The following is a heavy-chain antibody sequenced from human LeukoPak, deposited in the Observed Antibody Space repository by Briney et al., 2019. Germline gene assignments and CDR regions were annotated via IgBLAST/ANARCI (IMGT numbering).Heavy chain of an antibody. Sequence: SETLSLTCAVSGYSISSGYYWGWIRQPPGKGLEWIGSIYHSGSTYYNPSLKSRVTISVDTSKNQFSLKLSSVTAADTAVYYCASRVYYYGSGSYYSWFDPWGRGTLVTVS. CDR3: ASRVYYYGSGSYYSWFDP. D-gene: IGHD3-10*01. CDR2: IYHSGST. CDR1: GYSISSGYY. J-gene: IGHJ5*02. V-gene: IGHV4-38-2*01.